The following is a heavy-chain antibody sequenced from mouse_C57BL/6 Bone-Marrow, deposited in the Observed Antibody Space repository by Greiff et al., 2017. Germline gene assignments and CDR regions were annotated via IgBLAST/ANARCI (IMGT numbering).Heavy chain of an antibody. CDR3: ASVGVHWYFDV. Sequence: QVQLQQPGAELARPGASVKLSCKASGYTFTSYGISWVKQRTGQGLEWIGDIYPRSGNTYDNEKFKGKATLTVATSSSTAYMELRSLTSEDSAVYFGASVGVHWYFDVWGTGTTVTVSS. CDR2: IYPRSGNT. CDR1: GYTFTSYG. J-gene: IGHJ1*03. V-gene: IGHV1-81*01.